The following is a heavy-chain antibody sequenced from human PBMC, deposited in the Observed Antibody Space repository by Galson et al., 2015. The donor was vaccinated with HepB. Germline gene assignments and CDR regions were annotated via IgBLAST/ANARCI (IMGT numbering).Heavy chain of an antibody. V-gene: IGHV3-9*01. CDR1: GFTFDDYA. Sequence: SLRLSCAASGFTFDDYAMHWVRQAPGQGLEWVSGISWNSGSIGYADSVKGRFTISRDNAKNPLYLQMNSLRAEDTALYYCAKDFSIYYGMDVWGQGTTVTVSS. D-gene: IGHD2-21*01. J-gene: IGHJ6*02. CDR3: AKDFSIYYGMDV. CDR2: ISWNSGSI.